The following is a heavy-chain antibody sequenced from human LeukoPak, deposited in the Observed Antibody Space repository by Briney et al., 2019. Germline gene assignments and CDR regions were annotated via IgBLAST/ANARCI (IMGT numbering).Heavy chain of an antibody. Sequence: GRSLRLSCAASGFTFSSYGMHWLRQAPGKWLEWVAVISYDGSNKYYADSVKGRFTISRDNSKNTLYLQMNSLRAEDTAVYYCAKGQGELLYFDYWGQGTLVTVSS. V-gene: IGHV3-30*18. CDR3: AKGQGELLYFDY. CDR2: ISYDGSNK. J-gene: IGHJ4*02. D-gene: IGHD1-26*01. CDR1: GFTFSSYG.